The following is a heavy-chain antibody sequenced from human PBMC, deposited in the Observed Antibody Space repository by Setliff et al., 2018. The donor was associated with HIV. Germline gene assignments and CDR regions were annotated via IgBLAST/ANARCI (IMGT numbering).Heavy chain of an antibody. D-gene: IGHD2-15*01. CDR2: ISGSGYST. Sequence: PGGSLRLSCAPSGFTFGSYAMSWVRQAPGKGLEWVSVISGSGYSTFYADSLKGRFTISRDNSKNTLYLQMNSLSAEDTAVYYCAKTLPTLYPPHDYYFAMDVWGQGTTVTVSS. V-gene: IGHV3-23*01. CDR1: GFTFGSYA. CDR3: AKTLPTLYPPHDYYFAMDV. J-gene: IGHJ6*02.